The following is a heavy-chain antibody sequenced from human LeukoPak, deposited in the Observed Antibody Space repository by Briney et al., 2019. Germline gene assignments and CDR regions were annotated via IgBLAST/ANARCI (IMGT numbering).Heavy chain of an antibody. Sequence: SETLSLTCTVSGGSLSSYYRNWIRQPAGKGLEWIGRIYTSGSTNYNPSLKRRVTMSVDTSKNQFSLKLSSVTAADTAVYYCARDKSRTYGSADAFDIWGQGTMVTVSS. CDR2: IYTSGST. J-gene: IGHJ3*02. V-gene: IGHV4-4*07. CDR3: ARDKSRTYGSADAFDI. D-gene: IGHD3-10*01. CDR1: GGSLSSYY.